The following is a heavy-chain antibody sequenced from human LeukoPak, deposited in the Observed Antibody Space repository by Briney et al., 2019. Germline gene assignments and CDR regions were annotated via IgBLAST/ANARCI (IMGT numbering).Heavy chain of an antibody. D-gene: IGHD3-10*01. CDR1: GFNFGGFV. CDR3: AKDSVWFGDLSN. Sequence: GGSLRHSCAASGFNFGGFVMRWLRQAPGKGLEWVADIGPSANDIYYADSVKGRFTISRDNARNSLYLQMGSLRAEDPAFYYCAKDSVWFGDLSNWGQGALVIVSS. J-gene: IGHJ4*02. V-gene: IGHV3-21*05. CDR2: IGPSANDI.